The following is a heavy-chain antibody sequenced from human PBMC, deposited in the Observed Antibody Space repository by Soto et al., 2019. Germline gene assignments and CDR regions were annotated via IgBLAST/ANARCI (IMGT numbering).Heavy chain of an antibody. V-gene: IGHV4-59*01. CDR2: IYYSGST. J-gene: IGHJ5*02. CDR3: ARASYDIYMWFDP. D-gene: IGHD3-9*01. CDR1: GGSISSYY. Sequence: SETLSLTCTVSGGSISSYYWSWIRQPPGKGLEWIGYIYYSGSTNYNPSLKSRVTISVDTSKNQFSLKLSSVTAADTAVYYCARASYDIYMWFDPWGQGTLVNVSS.